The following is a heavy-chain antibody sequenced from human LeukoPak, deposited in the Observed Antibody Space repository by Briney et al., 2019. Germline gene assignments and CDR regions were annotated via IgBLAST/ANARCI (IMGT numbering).Heavy chain of an antibody. CDR2: ISYDGSNK. Sequence: GGPLRLSCAASGFTFSIYGMHWVRQAPGKGLEWVAVISYDGSNKYYADSVKGRFTISRDNSKNTLYLQMNSLRAEDTAVYYCAKDQGDWGQGTLVTVSS. CDR3: AKDQGD. J-gene: IGHJ4*02. V-gene: IGHV3-30*18. CDR1: GFTFSIYG.